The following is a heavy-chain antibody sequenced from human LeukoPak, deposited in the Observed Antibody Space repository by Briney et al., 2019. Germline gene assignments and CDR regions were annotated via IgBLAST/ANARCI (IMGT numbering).Heavy chain of an antibody. J-gene: IGHJ6*03. CDR2: IFYSGST. CDR3: ARRTRGGGEPYYYYMDV. V-gene: IGHV4-39*01. Sequence: SETLSLTCTVSGGSISSDSYSWGWIRQPPGRGLEWIGNIFYSGSTYYNPSLKSRVTISVDTSNNQFSLKLSSVTAADTAVYYCARRTRGGGEPYYYYMDVWGKGTTVTVSS. CDR1: GGSISSDSYS. D-gene: IGHD3-10*01.